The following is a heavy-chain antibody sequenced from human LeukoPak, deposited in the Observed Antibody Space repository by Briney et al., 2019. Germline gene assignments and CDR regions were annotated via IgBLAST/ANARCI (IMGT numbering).Heavy chain of an antibody. CDR2: IWYDGSNK. J-gene: IGHJ6*02. Sequence: GGSLRLSCAASGFTFSSYGMHWVRQAPGKGLEWVAVIWYDGSNKYYADSVKGRFTISRHNSKNTLYLQMNSLRAEDTAVYYCARGAPSYYYYGMDVWGQGTTVTVSS. CDR1: GFTFSSYG. V-gene: IGHV3-33*01. CDR3: ARGAPSYYYYGMDV.